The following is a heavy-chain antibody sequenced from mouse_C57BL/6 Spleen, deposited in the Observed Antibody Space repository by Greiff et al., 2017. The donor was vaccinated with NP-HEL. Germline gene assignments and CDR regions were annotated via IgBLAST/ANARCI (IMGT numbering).Heavy chain of an antibody. CDR3: ASYYYGSSSFAY. V-gene: IGHV1-82*01. CDR1: GYAFSSSW. Sequence: VKVVESGPELVKPGASVKISCKASGYAFSSSWMNWVKQRPGKGLEWIGRIYPGDGDTNYNGKFKGKATLTADKSSSTAYMQLSSLTSEDSAVYFCASYYYGSSSFAYWGQGTLVTVSA. CDR2: IYPGDGDT. J-gene: IGHJ3*01. D-gene: IGHD1-1*01.